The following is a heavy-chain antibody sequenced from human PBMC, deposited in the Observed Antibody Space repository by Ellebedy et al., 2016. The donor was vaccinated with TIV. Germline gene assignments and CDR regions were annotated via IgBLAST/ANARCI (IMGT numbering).Heavy chain of an antibody. CDR3: AKGVHYYDSTNSFGNGQGHLDH. CDR1: GFTFSSYA. CDR2: INQDGSEK. J-gene: IGHJ4*02. V-gene: IGHV3-7*01. D-gene: IGHD2/OR15-2a*01. Sequence: GESLKISCAASGFTFSSYAMHWVRQAPGKGLEWVANINQDGSEKYYVDSVKGRFTISRDNAKNSLYLQMNSLRAEDTAVYYCAKGVHYYDSTNSFGNGQGHLDHWGQGTLVTVSS.